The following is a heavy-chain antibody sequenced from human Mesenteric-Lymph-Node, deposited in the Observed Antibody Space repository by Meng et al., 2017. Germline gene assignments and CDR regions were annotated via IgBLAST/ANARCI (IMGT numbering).Heavy chain of an antibody. CDR3: ATDLNGTYSSSVFDY. CDR2: IIPIFGTA. D-gene: IGHD6-13*01. Sequence: SVKVSCKASGGTFSSYAISWVRQAPGQGLEWMGGIIPIFGTANYAQKFQGRVTITTDESTSTAYMELSSLRSEDTAVYYCATDLNGTYSSSVFDYWGQGTLVTVSS. CDR1: GGTFSSYA. V-gene: IGHV1-69*05. J-gene: IGHJ4*02.